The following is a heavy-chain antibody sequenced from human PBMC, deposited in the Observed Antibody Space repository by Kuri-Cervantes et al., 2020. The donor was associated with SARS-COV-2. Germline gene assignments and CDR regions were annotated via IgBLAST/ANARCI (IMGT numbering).Heavy chain of an antibody. V-gene: IGHV4-39*01. Sequence: GSLRLSCTVSGGSISSSNYYWGWIRQPPGKGLEWIGSIYYSGSTYYNPSLKSRVTISVDTSKNQFSLKLSSVTAADTAVYYCARYYNEGYFDYWGQGTLVTVSS. CDR1: GGSISSSNYY. J-gene: IGHJ4*02. CDR3: ARYYNEGYFDY. CDR2: IYYSGST. D-gene: IGHD3-10*01.